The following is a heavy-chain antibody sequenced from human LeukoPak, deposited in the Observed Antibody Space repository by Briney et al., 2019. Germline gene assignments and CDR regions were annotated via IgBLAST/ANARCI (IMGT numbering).Heavy chain of an antibody. CDR1: GGSISSYY. Sequence: SETLSLTCTVSGGSISSYYWSWIRQPPGKGLEWIGYIYYSGSTNYNPSLKSRVTISVDTSKNQFSLKLSSVTAADTAVYYRARWSGEQWPSANFDYWGQGTLVTVSS. J-gene: IGHJ4*02. V-gene: IGHV4-59*01. CDR3: ARWSGEQWPSANFDY. D-gene: IGHD6-19*01. CDR2: IYYSGST.